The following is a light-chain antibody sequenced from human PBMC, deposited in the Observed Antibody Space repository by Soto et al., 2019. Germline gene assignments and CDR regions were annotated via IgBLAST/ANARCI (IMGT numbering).Light chain of an antibody. V-gene: IGKV3-11*01. CDR2: DAS. CDR3: QQRSSSGVT. CDR1: QSVSSF. J-gene: IGKJ5*01. Sequence: EIVLTQSPATLSLSPGERATLSCRASQSVSSFLAWYQQKPGQAPRLLIYDASNRATGIPARFSGGGSGTDFTLTISSLEPEDFAVYYCQQRSSSGVTFGQGTRLEIK.